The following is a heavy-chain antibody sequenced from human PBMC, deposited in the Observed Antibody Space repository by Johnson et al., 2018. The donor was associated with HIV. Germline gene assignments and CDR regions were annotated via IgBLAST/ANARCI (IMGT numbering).Heavy chain of an antibody. D-gene: IGHD6-13*01. CDR1: GFNFDNYA. J-gene: IGHJ3*02. CDR3: AKHNGLDSSWPFDAFDI. Sequence: QVQLVESGGGLVQPGRSLRLSCAASGFNFDNYAMHWVRQAPGKGLEWVAFIRFDGSNKYYVDSVKGRFTISRDSSKNTLYLQMNSLRPEDTAVYYCAKHNGLDSSWPFDAFDIWGQGTRVTVSS. V-gene: IGHV3-30*02. CDR2: IRFDGSNK.